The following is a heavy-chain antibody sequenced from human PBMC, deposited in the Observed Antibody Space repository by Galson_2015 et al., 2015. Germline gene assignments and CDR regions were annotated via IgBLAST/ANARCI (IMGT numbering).Heavy chain of an antibody. V-gene: IGHV3-7*03. CDR1: GFTFSSYW. CDR3: ARGGYDFWSGIFP. Sequence: SLRLSCAASGFTFSSYWMSWVRQAPGKGLEWVANIKQDGSEKYYVDSVKGRFTISRDNAKNSLYLQMNSLRAEDTAVYYCARGGYDFWSGIFPCDQGTLVTVSS. CDR2: IKQDGSEK. D-gene: IGHD3-3*01. J-gene: IGHJ5*02.